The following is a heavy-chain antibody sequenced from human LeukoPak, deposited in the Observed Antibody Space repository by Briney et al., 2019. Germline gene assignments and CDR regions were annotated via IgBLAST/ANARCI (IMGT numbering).Heavy chain of an antibody. CDR2: ISGSGGST. CDR3: AKDVDTAMVTFDY. D-gene: IGHD5-18*01. V-gene: IGHV3-23*01. Sequence: GGSLRLSCAASGFNFSSYAMSWVRQAPGKRLEWVSAISGSGGSTYYADSVKGRFTISRDNSKNRLYLQMNSLRAEDTAVYYCAKDVDTAMVTFDYWGQGTLVTVSS. CDR1: GFNFSSYA. J-gene: IGHJ4*02.